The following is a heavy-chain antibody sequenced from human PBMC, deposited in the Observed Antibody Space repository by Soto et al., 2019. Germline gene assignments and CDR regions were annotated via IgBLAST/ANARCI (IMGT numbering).Heavy chain of an antibody. CDR1: GGSFSGYY. J-gene: IGHJ4*02. V-gene: IGHV4-34*01. Sequence: SETLSLTGAVYGGSFSGYYWSWIRQPPGKGLEWIGEINHSGSNNYNPSLKRRATISVDTSKNHFSLNLSSVTAADTAVYYCARDFNEGGDYWGQGTLVTVSS. CDR3: ARDFNEGGDY. CDR2: INHSGSN.